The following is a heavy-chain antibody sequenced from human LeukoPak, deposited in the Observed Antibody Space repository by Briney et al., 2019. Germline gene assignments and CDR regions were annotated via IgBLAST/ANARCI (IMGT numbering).Heavy chain of an antibody. CDR2: IYYSGST. J-gene: IGHJ4*02. V-gene: IGHV4-61*01. CDR1: GGSVSSGSYY. Sequence: SETLSLTCTVSGGSVSSGSYYWSWIRQPPGKGLEWIGYIYYSGSTNYSPSLKSRVTISVDTSKNQFSLKLSSVTAADTAVYYCARGRSPVWVDYWGQGTLVTVSS. CDR3: ARGRSPVWVDY. D-gene: IGHD7-27*01.